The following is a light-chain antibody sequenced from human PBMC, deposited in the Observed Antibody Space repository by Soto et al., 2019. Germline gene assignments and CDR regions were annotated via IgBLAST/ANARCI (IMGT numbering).Light chain of an antibody. CDR2: EDI. CDR3: YTYAGGSTYL. CDR1: SSDVGSYSL. J-gene: IGLJ1*01. V-gene: IGLV2-23*01. Sequence: HSVRTRVASGSSFPGDGSRIFCTGTSSDVGSYSLLSWYQHHPGKAPKLIIYEDIKGPSGVSNRFSGSKSGNTASLRISGLQAEDEADYYCYTYAGGSTYLFGTGTKVTVL.